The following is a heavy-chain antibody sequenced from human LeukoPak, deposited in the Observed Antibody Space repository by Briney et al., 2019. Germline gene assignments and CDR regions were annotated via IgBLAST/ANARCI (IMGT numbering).Heavy chain of an antibody. D-gene: IGHD6-6*01. Sequence: SQTLSLTCTVSGGSISSGGYSWSWIRQPPGKGLEWIVYIYHSGSTYYNPSLKSRVTISVDRSKNQFSLKLSSVTAADTAVYYCARTSIAARRANAFDIWGLGTMVTVSS. V-gene: IGHV4-30-2*01. CDR2: IYHSGST. CDR1: GGSISSGGYS. J-gene: IGHJ3*02. CDR3: ARTSIAARRANAFDI.